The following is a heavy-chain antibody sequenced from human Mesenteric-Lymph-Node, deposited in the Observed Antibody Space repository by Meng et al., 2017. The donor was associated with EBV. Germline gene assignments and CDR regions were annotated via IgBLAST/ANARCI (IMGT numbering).Heavy chain of an antibody. J-gene: IGHJ4*02. CDR3: ARDHYSSSGFDY. Sequence: EVQLVESGXXXXXPXGCXRLSCAASGFTVRSKYMSWVHQAPGKGLEWVSVIYSGGNTYYTDSVKGRFTISRDNSKNTLYLQMNSLRAEDTAVYYCARDHYSSSGFDYWGQGTLVTVSS. V-gene: IGHV3-53*01. D-gene: IGHD6-6*01. CDR1: GFTVRSKY. CDR2: IYSGGNT.